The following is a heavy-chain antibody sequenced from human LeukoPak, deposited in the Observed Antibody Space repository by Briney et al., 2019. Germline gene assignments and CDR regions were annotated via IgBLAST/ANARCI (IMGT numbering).Heavy chain of an antibody. CDR3: ARSIPGSDFDY. Sequence: SETLSPTCTVSGDSIRSGGYYWSWIRQPPGKGLEWIGYIYYSGSTNYNPSLKSRVTISVDTSKNQFSLKLSSVTAADTAVYYCARSIPGSDFDYWGQGTLVTVSS. CDR1: GDSIRSGGYY. CDR2: IYYSGST. V-gene: IGHV4-61*08. J-gene: IGHJ4*02. D-gene: IGHD3-10*01.